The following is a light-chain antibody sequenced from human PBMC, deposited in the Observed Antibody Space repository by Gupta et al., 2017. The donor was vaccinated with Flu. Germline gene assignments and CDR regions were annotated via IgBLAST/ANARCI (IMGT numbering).Light chain of an antibody. CDR1: QNSLYSFYNKNF. V-gene: IGKV4-1*01. J-gene: IGKJ3*01. CDR3: QQNYCSPVT. CDR2: WAS. Sequence: IMLILSAVSQPVSLGERATINCKASQNSLYSFYNKNFLAWYQQKPAQPPKLIIYWASTRECGVPSRFGGRGSRKDFTLTISGLQAEDVAVYYYQQNYCSPVTFGHGTKVEIK.